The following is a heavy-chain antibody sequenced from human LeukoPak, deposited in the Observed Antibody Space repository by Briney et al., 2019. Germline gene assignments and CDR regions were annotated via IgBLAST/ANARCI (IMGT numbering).Heavy chain of an antibody. J-gene: IGHJ4*02. CDR3: AKDNDLWNSHHRGRGLDY. CDR2: IWYDGSNK. D-gene: IGHD3-3*01. Sequence: GVSLRLSCAASGYNFNDYAVHWVRQAPDKELEWVAAIWYDGSNKYYADSVKGRFTISRDNSKSTLYLQMDSLRAEDTAVYYCAKDNDLWNSHHRGRGLDYWGQGTLVTVSS. V-gene: IGHV3-33*06. CDR1: GYNFNDYA.